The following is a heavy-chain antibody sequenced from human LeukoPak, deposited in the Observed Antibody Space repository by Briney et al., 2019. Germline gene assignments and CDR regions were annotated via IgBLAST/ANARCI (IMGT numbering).Heavy chain of an antibody. J-gene: IGHJ3*02. Sequence: SVKVSYKASGGTFSSYAISWVRQAPGQGLEWMGGIIPIFGTANYAQKFQGRVTITADESTSTAYMELSSLRSEDTAVYYCATRTVNLRPDAFDIWGQGTMVTVSS. D-gene: IGHD4-17*01. CDR1: GGTFSSYA. V-gene: IGHV1-69*01. CDR3: ATRTVNLRPDAFDI. CDR2: IIPIFGTA.